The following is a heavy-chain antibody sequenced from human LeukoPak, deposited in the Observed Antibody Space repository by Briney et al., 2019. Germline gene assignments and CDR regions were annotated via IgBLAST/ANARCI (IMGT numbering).Heavy chain of an antibody. D-gene: IGHD3-16*01. J-gene: IGHJ4*02. CDR2: INHSGST. V-gene: IGHV4-34*01. Sequence: SATLSLTCAVYGGSFSGYYWSWIRPPPGKGLEWSGEINHSGSTNYNPSLKCRVTITVDTSKNQFSLKLSSVTAADTAVYYCVRGPGRTLGYWGQGTLVTVSS. CDR1: GGSFSGYY. CDR3: VRGPGRTLGY.